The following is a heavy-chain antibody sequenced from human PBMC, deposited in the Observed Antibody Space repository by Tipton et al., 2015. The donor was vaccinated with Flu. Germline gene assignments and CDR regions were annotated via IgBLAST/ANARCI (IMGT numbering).Heavy chain of an antibody. V-gene: IGHV4-31*03. CDR3: ARVNRPQPHCNWSDP. CDR2: IYYSGST. CDR1: GGSISSGGYY. J-gene: IGHJ5*02. Sequence: TLSLTCTVSGGSISSGGYYWSWLRQHPGKGLEWIGYIYYSGSTYYNPSLKSRVTISVDTSKNQFSLKLSSVTAADTAVYYCARVNRPQPHCNWSDPWGQGTLVTVSS.